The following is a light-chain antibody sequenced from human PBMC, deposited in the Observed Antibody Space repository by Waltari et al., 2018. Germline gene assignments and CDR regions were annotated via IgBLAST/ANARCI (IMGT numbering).Light chain of an antibody. J-gene: IGLJ2*01. CDR2: DVS. CDR3: SSFTTSSTLL. Sequence: ALTQPASVSASPGESITISCTATSSDVGDFNSVSWYQQHPGKAPKFMIYDVSNRPSGVSHRFSGSKSGNTASLTISGLQAEDEAVYYCSSFTTSSTLLFGGGTKLTVL. V-gene: IGLV2-14*03. CDR1: SSDVGDFNS.